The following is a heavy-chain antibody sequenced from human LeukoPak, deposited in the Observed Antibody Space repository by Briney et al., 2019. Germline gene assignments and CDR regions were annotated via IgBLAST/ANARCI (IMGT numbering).Heavy chain of an antibody. D-gene: IGHD3-10*01. J-gene: IGHJ4*02. CDR3: AKDLGHYYGSGGFDY. CDR1: GFTFSSYG. CDR2: IRYDGSNK. Sequence: GGSLRLSCAASGFTFSSYGMHWVRQAPGNGLEWVAFIRYDGSNKYYADSVKGRFTISRDNSKNTLYLQMNSLRAEDTAVYYCAKDLGHYYGSGGFDYWGQGTLVTVSS. V-gene: IGHV3-30*02.